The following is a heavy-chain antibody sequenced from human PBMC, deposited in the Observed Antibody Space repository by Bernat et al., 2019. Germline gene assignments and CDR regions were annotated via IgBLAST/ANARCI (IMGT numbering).Heavy chain of an antibody. D-gene: IGHD5-12*01. CDR2: IYSGGST. CDR3: ARVDIVMGYYYGMDV. J-gene: IGHJ6*02. V-gene: IGHV3-53*04. Sequence: EVQLVESGGGLVQPGGSLRLSCAASGFTVSSNYMSWVRQAPGKGLEWVSVIYSGGSTYHADSVKVRFTISRHNSKNTLYLQMNSLRAEDTAVYYCARVDIVMGYYYGMDVWGQGTTVTVSS. CDR1: GFTVSSNY.